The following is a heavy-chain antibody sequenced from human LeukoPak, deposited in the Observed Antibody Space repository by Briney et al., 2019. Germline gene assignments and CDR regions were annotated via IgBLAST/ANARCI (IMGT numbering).Heavy chain of an antibody. D-gene: IGHD2-15*01. CDR1: GFTFSNYG. J-gene: IGHJ6*02. CDR3: ARYCSGGTCKLGYYYYGMDV. V-gene: IGHV3-33*01. CDR2: IWYDGGIK. Sequence: GGSLRLSCAASGFTFSNYGMHWVRQAPGRGLEWVAVIWYDGGIKYYADSVKGRFSISRDNSKNTLYLQMNSLRAEDTAVYYCARYCSGGTCKLGYYYYGMDVWGQGTTVTVSS.